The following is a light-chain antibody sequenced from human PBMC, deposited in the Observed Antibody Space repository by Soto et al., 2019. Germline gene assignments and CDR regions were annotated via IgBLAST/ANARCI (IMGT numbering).Light chain of an antibody. J-gene: IGLJ2*01. V-gene: IGLV1-44*01. CDR2: SNN. CDR3: AAWHDSLNGPVV. CDR1: SSNIGSNT. Sequence: QSVLTQPPSASGTPGQRVTISCSGSSSNIGSNTVNWYQQLPGTAPKLLIYSNNQRPSGVPDRFSGSKSGTSASLAISGLQSEDEADYYCAAWHDSLNGPVVFGGGTKLTAL.